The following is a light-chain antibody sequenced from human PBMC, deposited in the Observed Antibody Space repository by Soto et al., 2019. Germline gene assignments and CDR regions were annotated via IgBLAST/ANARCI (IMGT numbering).Light chain of an antibody. Sequence: EVVITQSPATLSVSPGERATLSCRASQSVGSNLAWYQQKPGQAPRLLIYGASTSATGIPARFSGSGSGTEFTLTISSQQSEDFAVYYCQQYNNWPPLTFGGGTKVEIK. J-gene: IGKJ4*01. CDR3: QQYNNWPPLT. CDR1: QSVGSN. V-gene: IGKV3-15*01. CDR2: GAS.